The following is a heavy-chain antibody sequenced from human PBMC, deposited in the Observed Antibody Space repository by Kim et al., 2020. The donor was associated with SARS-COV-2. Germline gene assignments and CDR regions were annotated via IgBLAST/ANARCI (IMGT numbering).Heavy chain of an antibody. J-gene: IGHJ1*01. V-gene: IGHV3-11*03. Sequence: TDYADSGRERFTISRDNAKNSLSLQMRSLRAEDTAVYYCESYPGDASYWGQVTLVTVSS. D-gene: IGHD3-16*02. CDR3: ESYPGDASY. CDR2: T.